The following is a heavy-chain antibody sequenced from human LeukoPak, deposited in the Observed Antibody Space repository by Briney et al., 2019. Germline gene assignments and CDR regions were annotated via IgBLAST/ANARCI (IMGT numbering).Heavy chain of an antibody. J-gene: IGHJ2*01. D-gene: IGHD1-26*01. Sequence: GESLKISCKGSGYSFTNYWIGWVRQMPGKGLEWMRIIYPSDSDTRYSPSFQGQVTISADKSISTAYLQWSSLKASDTAMYYCARRSPYSGSYWYFDLWGRGTLVTVSS. CDR3: ARRSPYSGSYWYFDL. CDR2: IYPSDSDT. CDR1: GYSFTNYW. V-gene: IGHV5-51*01.